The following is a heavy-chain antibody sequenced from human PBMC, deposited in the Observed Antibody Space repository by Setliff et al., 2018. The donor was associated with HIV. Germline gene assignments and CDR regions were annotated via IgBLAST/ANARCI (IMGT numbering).Heavy chain of an antibody. J-gene: IGHJ4*02. D-gene: IGHD4-17*01. CDR3: ARGFYGDYYFDY. CDR2: IYPGDSDT. Sequence: GESLKISCKGPGYTFTSYWIGWVRQMPGKGLAWMGIIYPGDSDTRYSPSFQGQVTISADKSISTAYLQWRSLQASDTAMYYCARGFYGDYYFDYWGQGTLVTVSS. V-gene: IGHV5-51*01. CDR1: GYTFTSYW.